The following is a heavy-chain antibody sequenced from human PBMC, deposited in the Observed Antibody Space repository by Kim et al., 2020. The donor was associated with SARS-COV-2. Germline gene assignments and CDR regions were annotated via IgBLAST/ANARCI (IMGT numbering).Heavy chain of an antibody. CDR2: IYYSGNS. J-gene: IGHJ5*02. D-gene: IGHD6-13*01. CDR3: ARRSSSWTNWFDP. V-gene: IGHV4-59*08. Sequence: SETLSLTCTVSGGSISSYYWNWIRQPPGKGLEWIGYIYYSGNSNYNPSLKSRVTISVDTSRNQFSLKLRSVTAADTAVYYCARRSSSWTNWFDPWGQGTL. CDR1: GGSISSYY.